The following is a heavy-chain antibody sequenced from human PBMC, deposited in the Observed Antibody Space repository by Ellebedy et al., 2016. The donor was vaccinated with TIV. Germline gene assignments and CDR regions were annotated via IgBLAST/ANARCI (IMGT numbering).Heavy chain of an antibody. CDR2: IYYSGST. D-gene: IGHD2-21*02. CDR3: ARHRTRTVVATAVFDY. Sequence: MPSETLSPTCSVSGGSVSSTRYYWGWIRQPPGKGLEWIGSIYYSGSTHYNPSLKSQITISLHTAKNQFSLRLDSVTAADTAVYYCARHRTRTVVATAVFDYWGQGTLVTVSS. J-gene: IGHJ4*02. V-gene: IGHV4-39*01. CDR1: GGSVSSTRYY.